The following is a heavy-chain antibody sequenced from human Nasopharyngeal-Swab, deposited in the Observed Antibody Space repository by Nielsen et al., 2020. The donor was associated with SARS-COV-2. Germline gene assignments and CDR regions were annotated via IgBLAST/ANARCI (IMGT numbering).Heavy chain of an antibody. CDR1: GYTFTGYW. D-gene: IGHD3-10*01. J-gene: IGHJ6*02. CDR3: ARGSYYSYGMDV. V-gene: IGHV1-2*06. CDR2: INPNSGDT. Sequence: ASVKVSCKASGYTFTGYWLYWVRQAPGQGLEWMGRINPNSGDTKYAQKFQGRVIMPRDTSISTVYMELSRLTSDDTAVHYCARGSYYSYGMDVWGQGTTVTVSS.